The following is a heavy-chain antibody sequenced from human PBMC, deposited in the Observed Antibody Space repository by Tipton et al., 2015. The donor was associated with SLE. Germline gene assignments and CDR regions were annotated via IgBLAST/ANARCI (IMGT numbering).Heavy chain of an antibody. J-gene: IGHJ5*01. V-gene: IGHV4-59*10. Sequence: TLSLTCAVNGGSFSCHYWSWIRQPAGKGLEWIGRLYGSGSPTHYNPSLESRVTMSVDKSQNQFSLKLRSVTAADTAVYYCATLSGDYVHFFDSWGQGTLVTVSS. CDR1: GGSFSCHY. CDR2: LYGSGSPT. D-gene: IGHD4-17*01. CDR3: ATLSGDYVHFFDS.